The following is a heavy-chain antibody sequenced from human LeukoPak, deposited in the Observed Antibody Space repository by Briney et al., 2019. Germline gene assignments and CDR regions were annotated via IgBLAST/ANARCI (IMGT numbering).Heavy chain of an antibody. D-gene: IGHD5-18*01. Sequence: GGSLRLSCAASGFSVSTYYMDWVRQAPGKGLEWVSVIHSDGNTQFADSVKGRFTIPRDNSKNTLYLQMNSLRAEDTAVYYCARDSPPGYSYFDYWGQGTLVTVSS. CDR1: GFSVSTYY. CDR2: IHSDGNT. V-gene: IGHV3-66*01. CDR3: ARDSPPGYSYFDY. J-gene: IGHJ4*02.